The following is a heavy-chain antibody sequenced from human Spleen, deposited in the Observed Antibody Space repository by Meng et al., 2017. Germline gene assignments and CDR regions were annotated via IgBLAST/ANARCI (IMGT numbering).Heavy chain of an antibody. CDR1: GYTFSNYA. J-gene: IGHJ4*01. CDR2: INTDNGHT. CDR3: AKALGWGSSPDY. V-gene: IGHV1-3*04. D-gene: IGHD2-21*01. Sequence: QVQFVQSGAEVKKPGASVKVSCKASGYTFSNYAMHWVRQAPGQRPEWMGWINTDNGHTRYSQRFQARLTILRDTSASTAYMELSSLGFDDTAVYYCAKALGWGSSPDYWGHGILVTVSS.